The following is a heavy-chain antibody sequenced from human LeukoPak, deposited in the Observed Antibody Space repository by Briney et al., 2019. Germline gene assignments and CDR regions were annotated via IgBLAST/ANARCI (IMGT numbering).Heavy chain of an antibody. J-gene: IGHJ4*02. D-gene: IGHD6-13*01. Sequence: SETLSLTCTVSGGSVSSGGYYWSWIRQHPGKGPEWIGYIYYSGSTNYNPSLKSRVTISVDTSKNQFSLKLSSVTAADTAVYYCARHGYSSSDYWGQGTLVTVSS. V-gene: IGHV4-61*08. CDR3: ARHGYSSSDY. CDR1: GGSVSSGGYY. CDR2: IYYSGST.